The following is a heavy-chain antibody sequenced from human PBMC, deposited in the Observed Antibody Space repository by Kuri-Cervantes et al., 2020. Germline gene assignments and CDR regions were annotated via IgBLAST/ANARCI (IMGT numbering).Heavy chain of an antibody. J-gene: IGHJ4*02. CDR1: GFTFTNYA. D-gene: IGHD4-17*01. CDR3: AKNIYGDYDGFDY. Sequence: GESLKISCAASGFTFTNYAVSWVRQAPGKGLEWVAFIRYDGSDKYYADSVKGRFTISRDNSKNTLYLQMNSLRAEETAVYYCAKNIYGDYDGFDYWGQGTLVTVSS. V-gene: IGHV3-30*02. CDR2: IRYDGSDK.